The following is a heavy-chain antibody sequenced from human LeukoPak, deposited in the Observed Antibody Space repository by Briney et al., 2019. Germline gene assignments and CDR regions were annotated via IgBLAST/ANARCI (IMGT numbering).Heavy chain of an antibody. CDR3: AKSQQATTFVVGYMDV. CDR1: GFTFSSYG. V-gene: IGHV3-33*06. Sequence: GRSLRLSCAASGFTFSSYGMHLVRQAPGKGLEWVAVIWYDGSNKYYADSVKSRFTISRDNSKNTLYLQMNSLRAEDTAVYYCAKSQQATTFVVGYMDVWGKGTTVTVSS. D-gene: IGHD2-21*01. J-gene: IGHJ6*03. CDR2: IWYDGSNK.